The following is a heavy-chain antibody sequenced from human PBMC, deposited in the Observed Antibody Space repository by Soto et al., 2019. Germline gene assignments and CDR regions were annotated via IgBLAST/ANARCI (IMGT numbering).Heavy chain of an antibody. J-gene: IGHJ4*02. CDR1: GFTFSSYA. CDR3: ARVGLLSNYVLLSSWGSDY. Sequence: QVQLVESGGGVVQPGRSLRLSCAASGFTFSSYAMHWVRQAPGKGLEWVAVISYDGSNKYYADSVKGRFTISRDNSKNTLYLQMNSLRAEDTAVYYCARVGLLSNYVLLSSWGSDYWGQGTLVTVSS. CDR2: ISYDGSNK. V-gene: IGHV3-30-3*01. D-gene: IGHD4-4*01.